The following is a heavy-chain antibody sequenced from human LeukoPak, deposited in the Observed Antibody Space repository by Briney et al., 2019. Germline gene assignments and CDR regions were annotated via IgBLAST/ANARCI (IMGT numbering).Heavy chain of an antibody. CDR1: GFTFDDYA. CDR3: AAGYSSSWYQIGFDY. J-gene: IGHJ4*02. V-gene: IGHV3-9*01. Sequence: PGGSLRLSCAASGFTFDDYAMHWVRQAPGKGLEWVSGISWNSGSIGYADSVKGRFTISRDNAKNSLYLQMNSLRAEDTALYYCAAGYSSSWYQIGFDYWGQGTLVTVSS. CDR2: ISWNSGSI. D-gene: IGHD6-13*01.